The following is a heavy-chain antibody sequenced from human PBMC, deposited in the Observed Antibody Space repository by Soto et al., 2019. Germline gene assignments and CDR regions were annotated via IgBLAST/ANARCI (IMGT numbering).Heavy chain of an antibody. D-gene: IGHD3-10*01. J-gene: IGHJ4*02. CDR2: IIPIFGTA. V-gene: IGHV1-69*06. Sequence: QVQLVQSGAEVKKPGSSVKVSCKASGGTFSSYAISWVRQAPGQGLEWMGGIIPIFGTANYAQKCQGRVTITADKSTSTAYMELSRLRSEDTAVYYCARYIYTMVRGGTQSDYWGQGTLVTVSS. CDR1: GGTFSSYA. CDR3: ARYIYTMVRGGTQSDY.